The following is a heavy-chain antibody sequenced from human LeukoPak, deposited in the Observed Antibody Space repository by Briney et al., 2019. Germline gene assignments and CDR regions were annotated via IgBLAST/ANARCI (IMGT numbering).Heavy chain of an antibody. CDR1: GYTFTSYD. J-gene: IGHJ6*03. V-gene: IGHV1-8*01. Sequence: GASVKVSCKASGYTFTSYDINWVRQATGQGLEWMGWMSPNSGNTGYAQKFQGRVTMTRNTSISTAYMELRSLRSDDTAVYYCARDLGFGLRDYYYYMDVWGKGTTVTVSS. CDR2: MSPNSGNT. D-gene: IGHD3-16*01. CDR3: ARDLGFGLRDYYYYMDV.